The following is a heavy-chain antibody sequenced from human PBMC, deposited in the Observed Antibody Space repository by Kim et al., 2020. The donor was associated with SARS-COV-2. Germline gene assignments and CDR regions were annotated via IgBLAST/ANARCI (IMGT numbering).Heavy chain of an antibody. CDR3: ARGRGGFYYDSSGYYALTY. D-gene: IGHD3-22*01. V-gene: IGHV4-59*13. Sequence: SETLSLTCTVSGGSISSYYWSWIRQPPGKGLEWIGYIYYSGSTNYNPSLKSRVTISVDTSKNQFSLKLSSVTAADTAVYYCARGRGGFYYDSSGYYALTYWGQGTLVTVSS. CDR2: IYYSGST. CDR1: GGSISSYY. J-gene: IGHJ4*02.